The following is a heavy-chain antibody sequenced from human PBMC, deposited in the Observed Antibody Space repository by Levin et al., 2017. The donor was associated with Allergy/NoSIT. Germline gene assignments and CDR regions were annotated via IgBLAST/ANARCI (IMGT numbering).Heavy chain of an antibody. CDR1: GFSLNTDGMC. CDR3: ARMRIGTYALDV. D-gene: IGHD2-15*01. J-gene: IGHJ6*02. V-gene: IGHV2-70*13. Sequence: ESGPTLVKPTQTLTLTCTFSGFSLNTDGMCVSWVRQPPGEALEWLALIDWEGDTYYTTSLRSRLRISRDTSRNQVVLTMTNMDVVDTGTYFCARMRIGTYALDVWGQGTTVAITS. CDR2: IDWEGDT.